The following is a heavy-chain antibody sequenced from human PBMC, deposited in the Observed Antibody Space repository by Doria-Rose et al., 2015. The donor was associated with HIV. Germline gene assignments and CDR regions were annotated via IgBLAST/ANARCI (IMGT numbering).Heavy chain of an antibody. D-gene: IGHD1-1*01. Sequence: QVQLQESGAGLVKPSEALSLTCAVFGGSFSGYYWSWIRQPPGEGLEWIGGINHSGSANYKTSLKSRVTISLDTSKNLFSLKLSSVTAADTAVYYCARGLLRGGWNDVDYYYGMDVWGQGTTVTVSS. CDR1: GGSFSGYY. CDR3: ARGLLRGGWNDVDYYYGMDV. J-gene: IGHJ6*02. CDR2: INHSGSA. V-gene: IGHV4-34*01.